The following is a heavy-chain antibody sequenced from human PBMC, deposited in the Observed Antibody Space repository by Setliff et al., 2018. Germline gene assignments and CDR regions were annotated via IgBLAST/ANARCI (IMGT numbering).Heavy chain of an antibody. D-gene: IGHD3-10*01. J-gene: IGHJ5*02. CDR1: GYTFTSYA. CDR2: INAGNGNT. V-gene: IGHV1-3*01. Sequence: ASVKVSCKASGYTFTSYAMHWVRQAPGQRLEWMGWINAGNGNTKYSQKFQGRVTITRDTSASTAYMELSSLRSEDTAVYYCAREIVTPYITMVRETARGFDPWGQGTLGTVPQ. CDR3: AREIVTPYITMVRETARGFDP.